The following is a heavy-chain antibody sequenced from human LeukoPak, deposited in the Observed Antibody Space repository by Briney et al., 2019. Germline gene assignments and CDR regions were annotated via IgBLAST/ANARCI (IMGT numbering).Heavy chain of an antibody. CDR1: GFTFSSYE. D-gene: IGHD2-8*02. Sequence: GGSLRLSCAAPGFTFSSYEMNWVRQAPGKGLEWVSYISSSGSTIYYADSVKGRFTISRDNAKNSLYLQMNSLRAEDTAVYYCATAPGDYYGMDVWGQGTTVTVSS. V-gene: IGHV3-48*03. J-gene: IGHJ6*02. CDR3: ATAPGDYYGMDV. CDR2: ISSSGSTI.